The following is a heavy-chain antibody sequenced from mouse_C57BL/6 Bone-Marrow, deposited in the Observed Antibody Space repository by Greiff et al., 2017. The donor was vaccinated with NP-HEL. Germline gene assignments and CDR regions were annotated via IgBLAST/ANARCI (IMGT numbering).Heavy chain of an antibody. D-gene: IGHD2-12*01. Sequence: EVQLVESGGGLVKPGGSLKLSCAASGFTFSDYGMHWVRQAPEKGLEWVAYISSGSSTIYYADTVTGRFTISSDNAKNTLFLQMTSLRSEDTAMYYCARRYRGLYYYAMDYWGQGTSVTVSS. CDR2: ISSGSSTI. V-gene: IGHV5-17*01. J-gene: IGHJ4*01. CDR3: ARRYRGLYYYAMDY. CDR1: GFTFSDYG.